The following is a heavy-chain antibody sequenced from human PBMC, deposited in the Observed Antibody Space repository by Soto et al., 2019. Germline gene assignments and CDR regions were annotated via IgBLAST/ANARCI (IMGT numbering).Heavy chain of an antibody. D-gene: IGHD1-26*01. CDR2: ISSSSSYT. J-gene: IGHJ4*02. CDR1: GFTFSDYY. V-gene: IGHV3-11*06. CDR3: ASGPSGSFDY. Sequence: GESLKISCAASGFTFSDYYMSWIRQAPGKGLEWVSYISSSSSYTNYADSVKGRFTISRDNAKNSLYLQMNSLRAEDTAVYYCASGPSGSFDYWGQGTLVTVSS.